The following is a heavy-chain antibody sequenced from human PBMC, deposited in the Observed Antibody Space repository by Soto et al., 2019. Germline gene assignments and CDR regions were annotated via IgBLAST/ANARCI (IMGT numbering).Heavy chain of an antibody. CDR1: GFTFSSYG. V-gene: IGHV3-33*01. Sequence: GGSLRLSCAASGFTFSSYGMHWIRQAPGKGLEWVAVIWYDGSNKYYADSVKGRFTISRDNSKNTLYLQMNSLRAEDTAVYYCERDRGGLWPSYYFDYWGQGTLVTVS. J-gene: IGHJ4*02. D-gene: IGHD2-15*01. CDR3: ERDRGGLWPSYYFDY. CDR2: IWYDGSNK.